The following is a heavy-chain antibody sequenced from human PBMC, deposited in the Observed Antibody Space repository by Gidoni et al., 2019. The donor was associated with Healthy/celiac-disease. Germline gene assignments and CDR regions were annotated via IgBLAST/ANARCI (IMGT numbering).Heavy chain of an antibody. V-gene: IGHV3-30*18. J-gene: IGHJ1*01. CDR1: GFTFSSYG. Sequence: QVQLVESGGGVVQPGRSLRLSCAASGFTFSSYGMHWVRQAPGKGLEWVAVISYDGSNKYYADSVKGRFTISRDNSKNTLYLQMKSLRAEDTAVYYCAKVGGYYYDSSGYIPFQHWGQGTLVTVSS. D-gene: IGHD3-22*01. CDR3: AKVGGYYYDSSGYIPFQH. CDR2: ISYDGSNK.